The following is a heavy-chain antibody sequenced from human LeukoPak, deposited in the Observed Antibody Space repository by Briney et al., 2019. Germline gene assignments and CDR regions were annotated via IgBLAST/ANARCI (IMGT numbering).Heavy chain of an antibody. V-gene: IGHV3-23*01. CDR1: GFTFSSYA. J-gene: IGHJ6*02. D-gene: IGHD1-7*01. CDR2: ISGSGGST. Sequence: PGGSLRLSCAASGFTFSSYAMSWVRQAPGKGLEWASAISGSGGSTYYADSVKGRFTISRDNSKNTLYLQMNSLRAEDTAVYYCAKDQELPYYYYGMDVWGQGTTVTVSS. CDR3: AKDQELPYYYYGMDV.